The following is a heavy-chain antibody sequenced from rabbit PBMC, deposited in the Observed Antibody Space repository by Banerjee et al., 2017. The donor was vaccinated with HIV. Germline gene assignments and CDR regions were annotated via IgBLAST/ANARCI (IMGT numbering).Heavy chain of an antibody. CDR2: IYTGSSGTT. CDR1: GFSFSSSYY. Sequence: GFSFSSSYYMCWVRQAPGKGLEWIACIYTGSSGTTYYASWAKGRFTISKTSSTTVTLQMTSLTAADMATYFCARDLAGVIGWNFNLWGQGTLVTVS. D-gene: IGHD4-1*01. J-gene: IGHJ4*01. CDR3: ARDLAGVIGWNFNL. V-gene: IGHV1S40*01.